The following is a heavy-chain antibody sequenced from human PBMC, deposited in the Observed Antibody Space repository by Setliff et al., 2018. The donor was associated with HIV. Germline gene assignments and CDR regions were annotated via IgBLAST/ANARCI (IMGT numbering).Heavy chain of an antibody. CDR3: ALLWPFDY. D-gene: IGHD1-26*01. V-gene: IGHV3-7*03. CDR2: INEDGSDK. J-gene: IGHJ4*02. Sequence: GGSLRLSCAASGFTFSSSWMSWVRQAPGKGLEWVANINEDGSDKYYMDSVKGRFSISRDNADNSLYLQMNSLRGEDTAIYYCALLWPFDYWGQGTQVTVSS. CDR1: GFTFSSSW.